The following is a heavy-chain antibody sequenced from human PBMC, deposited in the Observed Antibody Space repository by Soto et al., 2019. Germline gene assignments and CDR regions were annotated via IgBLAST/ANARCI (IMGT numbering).Heavy chain of an antibody. J-gene: IGHJ3*02. CDR2: ISYDGSNK. V-gene: IGHV3-30-3*01. D-gene: IGHD2-15*01. Sequence: QVQLVESGGGVVQPGRSLRLSCAASGFTFSSYAMHWVRQAPGKGLEWVAVISYDGSNKYYADSVKGRFIISRDNSKNTLYLQMNSLRAEDTVVYYCARDPIVVVVAAYFDIWGQGTMVTVSS. CDR3: ARDPIVVVVAAYFDI. CDR1: GFTFSSYA.